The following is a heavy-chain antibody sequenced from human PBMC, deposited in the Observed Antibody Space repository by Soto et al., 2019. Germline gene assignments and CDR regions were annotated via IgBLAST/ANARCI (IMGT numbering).Heavy chain of an antibody. J-gene: IGHJ4*02. V-gene: IGHV4-59*08. CDR3: ARQIVATETLDY. CDR2: IYYAGST. CDR1: GGSMLSYY. D-gene: IGHD5-12*01. Sequence: QVRLQESGPGLVKPSETLSLTCTVSGGSMLSYYWSWIRQPPGRGLERIGFIYYAGSTKSTPSLSSRVTICVDTSKNEFSLTVTFVTAADAAVYYCARQIVATETLDYWGQGTLVTVSS.